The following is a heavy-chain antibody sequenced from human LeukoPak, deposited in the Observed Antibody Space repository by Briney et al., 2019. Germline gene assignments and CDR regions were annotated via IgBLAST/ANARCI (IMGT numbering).Heavy chain of an antibody. CDR2: ISSSSSYI. D-gene: IGHD3-10*01. Sequence: KPGGSLRLSCAASGFTFSSYSMNWVRQAPGKGLEWVSSISSSSSYIYYADSVKGRFTISRDNAKNSLYLQMNSLRAEDTAVYYCARDLKFGLGRYSWGQGTLVTVSS. CDR1: GFTFSSYS. CDR3: ARDLKFGLGRYS. V-gene: IGHV3-21*01. J-gene: IGHJ5*02.